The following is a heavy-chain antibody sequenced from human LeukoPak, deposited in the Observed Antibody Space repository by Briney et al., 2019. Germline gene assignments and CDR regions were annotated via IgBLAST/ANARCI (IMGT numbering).Heavy chain of an antibody. CDR3: ARDSYYDSSGYPSRRYYYYMDV. V-gene: IGHV3-21*01. J-gene: IGHJ6*03. CDR2: ISSSSSYI. CDR1: GFTFSSYS. Sequence: PGGSLRLSCAASGFTFSSYSMNWVRQAPGKGLEWVSSISSSSSYIYYADSVKGRFTISRDNAKNSLYLQMNSLRAEDTAVYYCARDSYYDSSGYPSRRYYYYMDVWGKGTTVTASS. D-gene: IGHD3-22*01.